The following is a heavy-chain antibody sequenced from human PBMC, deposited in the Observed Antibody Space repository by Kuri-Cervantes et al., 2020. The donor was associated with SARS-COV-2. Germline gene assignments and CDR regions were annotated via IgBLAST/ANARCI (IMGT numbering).Heavy chain of an antibody. CDR1: GFTVSSYA. CDR2: IASSGST. CDR3: AKDPTRAILGVGYFIDY. D-gene: IGHD3-3*01. V-gene: IGHV3-23*01. J-gene: IGHJ4*02. Sequence: GESLKISCAASGFTVSSYAMSWVRQAPGKGLEWVSTIASSGSTYYADSVKGRFAISRDNSKNTLYLQMNSLRADDTAVYYCAKDPTRAILGVGYFIDYWGQGTLVTVSS.